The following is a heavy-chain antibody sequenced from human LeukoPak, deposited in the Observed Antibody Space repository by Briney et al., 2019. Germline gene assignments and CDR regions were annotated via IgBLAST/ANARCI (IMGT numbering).Heavy chain of an antibody. D-gene: IGHD3-10*01. J-gene: IGHJ4*02. CDR3: VRGPYGSGSYR. CDR1: GFTFSSYG. CDR2: IWYDGSNK. V-gene: IGHV3-33*01. Sequence: PGGSLRLSCAASGFTFSSYGMHWVRQAPGKGLEWVADIWYDGSNKYYADSVKGRFTISRDNSKNTLDLQMNSLRAEGTAVDYCVRGPYGSGSYRWGQGTLVTVSA.